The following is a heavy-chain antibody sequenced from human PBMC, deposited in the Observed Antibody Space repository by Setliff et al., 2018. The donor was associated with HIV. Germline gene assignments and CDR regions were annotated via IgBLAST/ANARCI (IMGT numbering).Heavy chain of an antibody. CDR1: GQFISDGYY. CDR3: AKHDFGEGSCFDP. CDR2: VYHSGKT. Sequence: SETLSLTCTVSGQFISDGYYWGWIRQPPGKGLEWIGSVYHSGKTYYNPSLKSRVTMSADTSKNQISLMLRSMTAADTAVYYCAKHDFGEGSCFDPWGQGTLVTVSS. J-gene: IGHJ5*02. V-gene: IGHV4-38-2*02. D-gene: IGHD3-16*01.